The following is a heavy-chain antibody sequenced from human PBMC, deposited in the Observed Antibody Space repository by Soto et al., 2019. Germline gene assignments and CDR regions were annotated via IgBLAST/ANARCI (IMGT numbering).Heavy chain of an antibody. CDR3: ARGTEYYYDSSGYSYFDY. CDR2: IWYDGSNK. CDR1: GFTFSSYG. V-gene: IGHV3-33*01. J-gene: IGHJ4*02. Sequence: VGSLRLSCAASGFTFSSYGMHWVRQAPGKGLEWVAVIWYDGSNKYYADSVKGRFTISRDNSKNTLYLQMNSLRAEDTAVYYCARGTEYYYDSSGYSYFDYWGQGTLVTVSS. D-gene: IGHD3-22*01.